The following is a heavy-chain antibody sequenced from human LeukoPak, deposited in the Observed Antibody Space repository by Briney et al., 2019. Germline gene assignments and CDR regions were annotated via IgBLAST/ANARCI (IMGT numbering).Heavy chain of an antibody. V-gene: IGHV4-34*01. CDR2: INHSGST. Sequence: LRTLSLTCAVYVGSFSGYYWSWIRQRPGEGLEWVGEINHSGSTNYNPSLKSRVTISVDTSKNQFSMKLSSVTGADTAVYYCARGKILVVPAAIRYYYCMDVCGKRTTVTVSS. CDR1: VGSFSGYY. CDR3: ARGKILVVPAAIRYYYCMDV. J-gene: IGHJ6*03. D-gene: IGHD2-2*02.